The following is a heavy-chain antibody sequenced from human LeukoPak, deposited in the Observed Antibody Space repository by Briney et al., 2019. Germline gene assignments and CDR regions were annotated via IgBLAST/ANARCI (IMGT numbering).Heavy chain of an antibody. CDR3: AKRLHFGDFAGGSFDN. Sequence: PGGSLRLSCAASGFTFSSYAMSWVRQAPGKGLEWVSGIGGGSGTTNYADSVKGRFTISRDNSKNTLYLQMNSQRVEDTAVYYCAKRLHFGDFAGGSFDNWGQGSLVTVSS. V-gene: IGHV3-23*01. CDR2: IGGGSGTT. J-gene: IGHJ4*02. CDR1: GFTFSSYA. D-gene: IGHD4-17*01.